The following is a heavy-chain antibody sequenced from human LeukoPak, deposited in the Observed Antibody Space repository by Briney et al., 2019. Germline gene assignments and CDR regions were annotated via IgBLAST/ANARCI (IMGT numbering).Heavy chain of an antibody. CDR1: GFTFSRHG. V-gene: IGHV3-23*01. CDR3: SKDDAWLQYND. J-gene: IGHJ4*02. CDR2: ISPSGDIQ. Sequence: GGSLRLSCVASGFTFSRHGMNWVRPAPGKGLEWVSGISPSGDIQYYVDSVEGRFTVSRDNSKKPLYLQIKSRRHEEQAVYYCSKDDAWLQYNDWGQGTLVTVSS. D-gene: IGHD5-24*01.